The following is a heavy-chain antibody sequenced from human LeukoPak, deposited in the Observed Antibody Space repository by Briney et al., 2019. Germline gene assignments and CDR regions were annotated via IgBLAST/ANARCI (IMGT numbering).Heavy chain of an antibody. Sequence: GGSLRLSFAASGFTFSSYSKNWVRQAPGKGLEWVSSISSSSSYIYYADSVKGRFTISRDNAKNSLYLQMNSLRAEDTAVYYCAKLRFEGVYSSSGYMDVWGKGTTVTVSS. CDR1: GFTFSSYS. CDR3: AKLRFEGVYSSSGYMDV. D-gene: IGHD6-6*01. J-gene: IGHJ6*03. CDR2: ISSSSSYI. V-gene: IGHV3-21*04.